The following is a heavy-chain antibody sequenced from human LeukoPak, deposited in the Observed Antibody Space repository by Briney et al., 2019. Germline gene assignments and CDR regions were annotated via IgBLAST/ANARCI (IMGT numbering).Heavy chain of an antibody. D-gene: IGHD5-24*01. J-gene: IGHJ4*02. CDR3: AKDRGMATIYYFAY. V-gene: IGHV3-33*06. Sequence: GGSLRLSCAASGFTFSSYGMHWVCQAPGKGLEWVAVIWYDGSNKYYAGSVKGRFTISRDNSKNTLYLQMNSLRAEGTAVYYCAKDRGMATIYYFAYWGQGTLVTVSS. CDR2: IWYDGSNK. CDR1: GFTFSSYG.